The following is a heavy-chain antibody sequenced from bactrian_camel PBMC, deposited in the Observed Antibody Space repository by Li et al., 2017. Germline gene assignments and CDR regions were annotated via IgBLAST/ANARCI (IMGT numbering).Heavy chain of an antibody. J-gene: IGHJ4*01. CDR2: IMSDGTT. Sequence: HVQLVESGGGSVRAGGSLKLSCAASGDIFSSCGMGWYRQAPGKERELVSTIMSDGTTTYTDSVKGRFTTSQDNAKNTLYLQMASLKTEDTAMYYCANAAANIYKVWGQGTQVTVS. D-gene: IGHD2*01. V-gene: IGHV3S53*01. CDR3: ANAAANIYKV. CDR1: GDIFSSCG.